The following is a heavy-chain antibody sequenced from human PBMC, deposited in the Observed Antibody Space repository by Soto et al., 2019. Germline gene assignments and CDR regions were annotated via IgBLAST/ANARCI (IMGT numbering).Heavy chain of an antibody. CDR1: GFTFSSYS. CDR3: TRHSQDYDFWSGSNWFDP. Sequence: GGSLRLSCAASGFTFSSYSMHWVRQASGKGLEWVGRIRSKANSHATAYAASVKGRFTISRDDSKNTAYLQMNSLKTEDTAVYYCTRHSQDYDFWSGSNWFDPWGQGTLVTVSS. V-gene: IGHV3-73*01. J-gene: IGHJ5*02. D-gene: IGHD3-3*01. CDR2: IRSKANSHAT.